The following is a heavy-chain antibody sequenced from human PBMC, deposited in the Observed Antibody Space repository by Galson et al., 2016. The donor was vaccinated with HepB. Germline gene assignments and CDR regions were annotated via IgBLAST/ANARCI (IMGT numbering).Heavy chain of an antibody. Sequence: SLRLSCAASGFTFNSYWMNWVRQAPGKGLEWVANIKQDGSEKYYLDSVRGRFTISRDNAKNSLYLTMNSLRAEDTAVYYCARDGRYVDWLLSPIFDSWGQGTLVTVSS. V-gene: IGHV3-7*03. D-gene: IGHD3-9*01. CDR2: IKQDGSEK. CDR1: GFTFNSYW. CDR3: ARDGRYVDWLLSPIFDS. J-gene: IGHJ4*02.